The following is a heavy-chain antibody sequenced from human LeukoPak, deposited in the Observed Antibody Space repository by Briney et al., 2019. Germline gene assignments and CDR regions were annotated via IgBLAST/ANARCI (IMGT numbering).Heavy chain of an antibody. CDR3: ARDFRAAMVSDWFDP. V-gene: IGHV1-2*02. CDR2: INPNSGGT. D-gene: IGHD5-18*01. Sequence: GASVEVSCKASGYTFTGYYMHWVRQAPGQGLEWMGWINPNSGGTNYAQKFQGRVTMTRDTSISTAYMELGRLRSDDTAVYYCARDFRAAMVSDWFDPWGQGTLVTVSS. J-gene: IGHJ5*02. CDR1: GYTFTGYY.